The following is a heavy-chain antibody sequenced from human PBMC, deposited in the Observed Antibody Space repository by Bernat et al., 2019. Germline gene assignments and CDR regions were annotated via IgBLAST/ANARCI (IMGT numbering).Heavy chain of an antibody. J-gene: IGHJ3*02. CDR3: ARASGADAGTRRAFDI. D-gene: IGHD1-26*01. CDR2: INADNGNT. Sequence: QVQLVQSGAEVKKPGASVKVSCKASGYTFTSYAMHWVRQAPGQRLEWMGWINADNGNTKYSQKFQGRVTITRDTSASKAYMELSSLRSEDTAVYYCARASGADAGTRRAFDIWGQGTMVTVYS. CDR1: GYTFTSYA. V-gene: IGHV1-3*01.